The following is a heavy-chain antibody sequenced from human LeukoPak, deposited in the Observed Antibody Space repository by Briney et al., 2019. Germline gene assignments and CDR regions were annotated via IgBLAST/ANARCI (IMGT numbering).Heavy chain of an antibody. CDR1: GGSISSYC. D-gene: IGHD3-10*01. CDR3: ARGPWFGELLPYYYGMDV. J-gene: IGHJ6*02. Sequence: SETLSLTCTVSGGSISSYCWSWIRQPPGKGLEWIGYIYYSGSTNYNPSLKSRVTISVDTSKNQFSLKLSSVTAADTAVYYCARGPWFGELLPYYYGMDVWGQGTTVTVSS. V-gene: IGHV4-59*01. CDR2: IYYSGST.